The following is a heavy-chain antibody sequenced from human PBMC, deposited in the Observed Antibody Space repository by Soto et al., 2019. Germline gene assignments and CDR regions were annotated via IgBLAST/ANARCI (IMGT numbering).Heavy chain of an antibody. CDR3: ARDLGYGDYLKRIYYYYGMDV. V-gene: IGHV3-74*01. J-gene: IGHJ6*02. D-gene: IGHD4-17*01. CDR2: INSDGSST. CDR1: GFTFSSYW. Sequence: GGSLRLSCAASGFTFSSYWMHWVRQAPGKGLVWVSRINSDGSSTSYADSVKGRFTISRDNAKNTLYLQMNSLRAEDTAVYYCARDLGYGDYLKRIYYYYGMDVWGQGTTVTVSS.